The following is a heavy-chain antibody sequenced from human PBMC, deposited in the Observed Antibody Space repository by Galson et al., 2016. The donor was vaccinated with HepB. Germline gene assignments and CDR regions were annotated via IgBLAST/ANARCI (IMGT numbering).Heavy chain of an antibody. Sequence: ETLSLTCTVSGGSVISDAYYWSWIRQPPGKGLEWIAYISYIGNTDYNPSLKSRVTISIDTSKNQFSLKLTSATAADTAIYFCARDWAGGVFDYWGQGTLVTVFS. CDR3: ARDWAGGVFDY. V-gene: IGHV4-61*08. J-gene: IGHJ4*02. CDR1: GGSVISDAYY. CDR2: ISYIGNT. D-gene: IGHD3-16*01.